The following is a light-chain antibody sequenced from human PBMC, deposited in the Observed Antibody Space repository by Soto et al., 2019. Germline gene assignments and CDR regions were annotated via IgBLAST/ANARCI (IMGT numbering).Light chain of an antibody. V-gene: IGLV2-14*01. Sequence: QSALTQPASVSGSPGQSITVSCTGTNTDVGGYNYVSWYQHRPGKAPRLMIYEVSNRPSGVSDRFSGSRSGNTASLTISGLQAEDESDYYCISYTSSSTWVFGGGTKLTVL. CDR3: ISYTSSSTWV. CDR2: EVS. J-gene: IGLJ3*02. CDR1: NTDVGGYNY.